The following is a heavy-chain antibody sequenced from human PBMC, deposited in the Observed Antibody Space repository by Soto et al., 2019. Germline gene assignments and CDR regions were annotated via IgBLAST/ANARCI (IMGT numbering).Heavy chain of an antibody. Sequence: EVQLVESGGGLVQPGGSLRLSCAASGFTFSSYWMSWVRQAPGKGLEWVANIKQDGSEKYYVDSVKGRCTISRDNAKNSLYLQMNSMRAEDTAVYYCLVVPAAIVAFDIWGQGTMVTVSS. J-gene: IGHJ3*02. CDR1: GFTFSSYW. CDR3: LVVPAAIVAFDI. V-gene: IGHV3-7*05. CDR2: IKQDGSEK. D-gene: IGHD2-2*01.